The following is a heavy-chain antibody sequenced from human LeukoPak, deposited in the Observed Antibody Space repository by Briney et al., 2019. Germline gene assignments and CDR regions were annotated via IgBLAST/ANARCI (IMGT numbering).Heavy chain of an antibody. Sequence: GGSLRLSCAASGFTFSSYSMNWVRQAPGKGLEWVSYISGSGFTIYYADSVKGRFTISRDTAKNSLYLQMNSLRDEDTAVYYCARENLELRGGFDYWGQGTLVTVSS. D-gene: IGHD1-7*01. CDR2: ISGSGFTI. J-gene: IGHJ4*02. CDR1: GFTFSSYS. CDR3: ARENLELRGGFDY. V-gene: IGHV3-48*02.